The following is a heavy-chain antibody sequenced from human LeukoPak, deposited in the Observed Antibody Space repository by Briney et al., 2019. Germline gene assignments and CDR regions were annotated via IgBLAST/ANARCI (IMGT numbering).Heavy chain of an antibody. J-gene: IGHJ6*02. CDR2: ISYDGSNK. CDR1: GFTFSSYA. CDR3: ARDIHVLRFLDWGYYYGMDV. Sequence: PGGSLRLSCAASGFTFSSYAMHWVRQAPGKGLEWVAVISYDGSNKYYADSVKGRFTISRDNSKNTLYLQMNSLRAEDTAVYYCARDIHVLRFLDWGYYYGMDVWGQGTTVTVSS. V-gene: IGHV3-30-3*01. D-gene: IGHD3-3*01.